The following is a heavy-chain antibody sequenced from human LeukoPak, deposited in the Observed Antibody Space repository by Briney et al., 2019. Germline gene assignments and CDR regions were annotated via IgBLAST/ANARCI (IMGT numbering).Heavy chain of an antibody. Sequence: GGSLRLSCAASGFTFSHAQMTWVRQAPGKGLEWVGRIKAKVHGETTDYAAPVKGRFTISRDDSKNTLYLQMNSLKTEDTAVYYCSTPSGSYYDRDYWGQGTLVTVSS. V-gene: IGHV3-15*01. CDR2: IKAKVHGETT. D-gene: IGHD1-26*01. CDR3: STPSGSYYDRDY. CDR1: GFTFSHAQ. J-gene: IGHJ4*02.